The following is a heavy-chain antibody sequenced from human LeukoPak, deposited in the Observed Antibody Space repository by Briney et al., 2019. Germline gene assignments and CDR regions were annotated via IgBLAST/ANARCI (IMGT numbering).Heavy chain of an antibody. CDR3: SSHVSAAAGGR. D-gene: IGHD6-13*01. Sequence: TSETLSLTCTVSGGSISSSSYYWGWIRQPPGKGLEWIAEIHHSGTTKYNPSLKSRVTISMDTSNNQFSLKLNSVTAADTAVYYCSSHVSAAAGGRWGPGTLVTISS. V-gene: IGHV4-39*07. CDR2: IHHSGTT. CDR1: GGSISSSSYY. J-gene: IGHJ4*02.